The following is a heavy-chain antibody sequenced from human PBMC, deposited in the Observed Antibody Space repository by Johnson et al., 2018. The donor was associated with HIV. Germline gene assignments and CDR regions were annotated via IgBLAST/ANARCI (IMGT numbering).Heavy chain of an antibody. Sequence: QVQLVESGGGVVQPGTSLRLSCAASGFTFNSYAMHWVRQAPGRGLEWVAVISYDGSNKYYADYVKGRFTISRDNSKNTLYLQMNSLRAEDTAVYYCARGTEGDGAFDIWGQGTMVTVSS. CDR1: GFTFNSYA. J-gene: IGHJ3*02. D-gene: IGHD1-1*01. CDR2: ISYDGSNK. V-gene: IGHV3-30-3*01. CDR3: ARGTEGDGAFDI.